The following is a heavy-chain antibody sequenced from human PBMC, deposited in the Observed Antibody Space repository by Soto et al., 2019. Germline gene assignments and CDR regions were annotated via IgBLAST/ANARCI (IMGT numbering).Heavy chain of an antibody. D-gene: IGHD3-10*01. V-gene: IGHV1-69*13. J-gene: IGHJ4*02. CDR1: GGTLSSSI. CDR2: IIPLFGTA. CDR3: ARDGFSGSYFGH. Sequence: SVKVSCKASGGTLSSSIISWVRQAPGQGPEWMGGIIPLFGTANYAQKFQGRVTITADEGTSTAYMELSSLKSDDTAMYYCARDGFSGSYFGHWGQGTLVTVSS.